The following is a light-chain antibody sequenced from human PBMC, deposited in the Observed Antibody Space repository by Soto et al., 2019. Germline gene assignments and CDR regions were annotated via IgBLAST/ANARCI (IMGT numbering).Light chain of an antibody. Sequence: DIQMTQSPSSLSASVGDRVTITCRASQGINNFLNWYQQKPGKAPKLLIYAASSLQSGVPSTFSGSGSGTDFTLTISSLQPEDFATYYCQQSHSAPITFGQGTRLEIK. CDR2: AAS. J-gene: IGKJ5*01. V-gene: IGKV1-39*01. CDR3: QQSHSAPIT. CDR1: QGINNF.